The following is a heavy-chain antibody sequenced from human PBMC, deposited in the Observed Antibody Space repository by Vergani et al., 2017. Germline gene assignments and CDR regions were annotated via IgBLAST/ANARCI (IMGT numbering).Heavy chain of an antibody. V-gene: IGHV4-30-4*01. D-gene: IGHD6-6*01. CDR2: IYYSGST. J-gene: IGHJ5*02. CDR1: GGSISSGEYY. CDR3: AREYSSSNWFDP. Sequence: QVQLQESGPGLVKPSQTLSLTCTVSGGSISSGEYYWSWIRQPPGKGLEWIGYIYYSGSTYSNPSLKSRVTISVDTSKNQFSLKLSSVTAADTAVYYCAREYSSSNWFDPWGQGTLVTVSS.